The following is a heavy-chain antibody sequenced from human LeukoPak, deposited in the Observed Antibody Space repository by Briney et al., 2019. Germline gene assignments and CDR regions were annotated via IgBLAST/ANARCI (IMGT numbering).Heavy chain of an antibody. CDR3: ARAGYYDSSGYYYASYYYYYYMDV. J-gene: IGHJ6*03. D-gene: IGHD3-22*01. Sequence: SETLSLTCTVSGGSISSHYWSWIRQPPGKGLEWIGYIYYSGSTNYNPSLKGRVTISVDTSKNQFSLKLSSVTAADTAVYYCARAGYYDSSGYYYASYYYYYYMDVWGKGTTVTVSS. V-gene: IGHV4-59*11. CDR2: IYYSGST. CDR1: GGSISSHY.